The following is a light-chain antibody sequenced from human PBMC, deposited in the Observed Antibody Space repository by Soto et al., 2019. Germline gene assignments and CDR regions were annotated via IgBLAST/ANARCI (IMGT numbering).Light chain of an antibody. CDR3: SSFTTSSTWV. Sequence: QSALTQPASVSGSPGQSITISCTGASSDVGNCNCVSWYQQHPGKAPKLMIYDVSNRPSGVSDRFSGSKAGNTASLTISGLQAEYEADYYYSSFTTSSTWVFGGGTKLTVL. CDR1: SSDVGNCNC. J-gene: IGLJ3*02. V-gene: IGLV2-14*03. CDR2: DVS.